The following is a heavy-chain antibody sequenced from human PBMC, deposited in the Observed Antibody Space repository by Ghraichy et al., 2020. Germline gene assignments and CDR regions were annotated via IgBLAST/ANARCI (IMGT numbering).Heavy chain of an antibody. CDR3: AKVGGEQWLTERLYYFDY. CDR2: ISGSGGST. D-gene: IGHD6-19*01. J-gene: IGHJ4*02. V-gene: IGHV3-23*01. Sequence: GGSLRLSCAASGFTFSSYAMSWVRQAPGKGLEWVSAISGSGGSTYYADSVKGRFTISRDNSKNTLYLQMKSLRAEDTAVYYCAKVGGEQWLTERLYYFDYWGQGTLVTVSS. CDR1: GFTFSSYA.